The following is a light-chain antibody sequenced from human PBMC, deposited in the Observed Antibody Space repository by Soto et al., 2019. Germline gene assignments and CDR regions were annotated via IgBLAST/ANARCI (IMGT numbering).Light chain of an antibody. CDR1: QDISNF. CDR2: AAS. Sequence: DIQMTQSPSSLSASVGDSVAITCRASQDISNFLNWYQQTPGKAPKLLTYAASSLQSGVPSRFSGSGSGTDFTLTISSLQPEDFATYYCQQSYSTPWTFGQGTKVDIK. CDR3: QQSYSTPWT. V-gene: IGKV1-39*01. J-gene: IGKJ1*01.